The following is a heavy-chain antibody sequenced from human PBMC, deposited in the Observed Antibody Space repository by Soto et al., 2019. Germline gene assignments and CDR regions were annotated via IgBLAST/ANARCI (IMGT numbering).Heavy chain of an antibody. Sequence: QVQLQESGPGLVKPSETLSLTCSVSGGSIGSYYWSWIRQPPGKGLEWIGYIYYSGSTNYNPSRKSRVTISVDTSKNRFSLTRSSVTAADTAVYYCARGGWRQIDYWGQGTLVTVSS. CDR3: ARGGWRQIDY. V-gene: IGHV4-59*08. J-gene: IGHJ4*02. CDR2: IYYSGST. CDR1: GGSIGSYY. D-gene: IGHD3-3*01.